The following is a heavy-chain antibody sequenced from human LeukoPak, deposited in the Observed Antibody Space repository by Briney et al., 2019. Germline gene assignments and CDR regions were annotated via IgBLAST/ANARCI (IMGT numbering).Heavy chain of an antibody. CDR3: ARLTQPWLHIGGSYFVY. V-gene: IGHV4-59*11. Sequence: PSETLSLTCAVSGVSISGHYWSWIRQPPGMRLEWIGYIFYSGSTNYNPSLNSRLTISVDTSRNQFSLKLRSVTAADTAVYYCARLTQPWLHIGGSYFVYWGQGILVTVSS. CDR1: GVSISGHY. J-gene: IGHJ4*02. D-gene: IGHD5-24*01. CDR2: IFYSGST.